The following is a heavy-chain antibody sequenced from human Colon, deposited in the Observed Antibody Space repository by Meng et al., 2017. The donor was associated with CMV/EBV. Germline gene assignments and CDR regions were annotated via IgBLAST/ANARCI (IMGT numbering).Heavy chain of an antibody. CDR2: IYSDDDN. D-gene: IGHD6-19*01. Sequence: ITLNDHLPILCKTHPHLTLTCTFSAFSFRTPEVSVHWIRQPPGKALEWLTLIYSDDDNQFTQSLKNRMTITKDTSKNQVILTMTNMDTVNTATYYCAHGRGWLTDYWGQGTLVTVSS. J-gene: IGHJ4*02. CDR3: AHGRGWLTDY. V-gene: IGHV2-5*02. CDR1: AFSFRTPEVS.